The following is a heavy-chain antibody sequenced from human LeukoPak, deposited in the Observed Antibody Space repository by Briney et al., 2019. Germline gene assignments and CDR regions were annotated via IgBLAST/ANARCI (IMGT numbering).Heavy chain of an antibody. D-gene: IGHD5-18*01. CDR3: ARGSYTAMVTNWFDP. Sequence: GGSLRLSCAASGFTFSSYAMHWVRQAPGKGLEWVAVISYDGSNKYYADSVKGRFTISRDNSKNTLYLQMNSLRAEDTAVYYCARGSYTAMVTNWFDPWGQGTLVTVSS. J-gene: IGHJ5*02. V-gene: IGHV3-30-3*01. CDR1: GFTFSSYA. CDR2: ISYDGSNK.